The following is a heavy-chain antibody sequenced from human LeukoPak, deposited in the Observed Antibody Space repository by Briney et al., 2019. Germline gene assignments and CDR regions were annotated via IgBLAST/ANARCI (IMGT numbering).Heavy chain of an antibody. V-gene: IGHV3-23*01. CDR3: ARTVSNYNYYYYYYMDV. CDR2: ISPSGDRT. CDR1: GFTFRIYG. D-gene: IGHD4-11*01. Sequence: GGSLRLSCAASGFTFRIYGMNWVRQAPGKGLEWVSGISPSGDRTYYADSVKGRFTISRDNSKNTVFLQMNSLRGEDTAVYYCARTVSNYNYYYYYYMDVWGKGTTVTVSS. J-gene: IGHJ6*03.